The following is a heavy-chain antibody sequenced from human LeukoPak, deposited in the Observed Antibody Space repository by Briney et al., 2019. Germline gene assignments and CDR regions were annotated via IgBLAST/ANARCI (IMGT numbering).Heavy chain of an antibody. CDR1: GYAFTNYG. D-gene: IGHD3-10*01. CDR2: ISLATGAP. Sequence: ASVKVSCKASGYAFTNYGISWVRQAPGQGLEWVAWISLATGAPSYAQKFQGRVTLTTDTSTSTAYMELRSLKSDDTAVYYCARDIGLVRGIIMAHWGQGTQVTVSS. V-gene: IGHV1-18*01. CDR3: ARDIGLVRGIIMAH. J-gene: IGHJ4*02.